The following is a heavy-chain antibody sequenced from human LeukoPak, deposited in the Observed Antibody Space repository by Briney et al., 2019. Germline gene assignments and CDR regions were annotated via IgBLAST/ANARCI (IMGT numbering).Heavy chain of an antibody. CDR1: EFTFSNYE. V-gene: IGHV3-48*03. J-gene: IGHJ4*02. CDR2: ISDSGSTI. Sequence: QPGGSLRLSCSASEFTFSNYEMNWVRQAPVKGLEWLSYISDSGSTIYYADSVKGRFTISRDNAKNSLFLQMNSLRAEDTAVYYCARYCSGGSCYSAFDYWGQGTLVTVSS. CDR3: ARYCSGGSCYSAFDY. D-gene: IGHD2-15*01.